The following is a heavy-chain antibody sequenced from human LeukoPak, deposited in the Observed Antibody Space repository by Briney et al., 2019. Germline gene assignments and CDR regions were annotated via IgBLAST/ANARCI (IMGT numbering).Heavy chain of an antibody. J-gene: IGHJ4*02. Sequence: GASVKVSCKASGYTFTCYDINWVRQATGQGLEWMGWMNPNSGNTGYAQKFQGSVTITRNTSISTAYMELSSLRSEDTAVYYCARSYSGSYWFDYWGQGTLVTVSS. D-gene: IGHD1-26*01. CDR1: GYTFTCYD. CDR2: MNPNSGNT. V-gene: IGHV1-8*03. CDR3: ARSYSGSYWFDY.